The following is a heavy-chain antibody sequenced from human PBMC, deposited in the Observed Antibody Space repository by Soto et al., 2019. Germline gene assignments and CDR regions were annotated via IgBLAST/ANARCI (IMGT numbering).Heavy chain of an antibody. V-gene: IGHV3-30*18. J-gene: IGHJ6*02. Sequence: QVQLVESGGGVVQPGRSLRLSCAASGFTFSSYGMHWVRQAPGKGLEWVAVISYDGSNKYYADSVKGRFTISRDNSKNTLDLQMNSLRAEDTAVYYCAKGVATIHYYYGMDVWGQGTTVTVSS. D-gene: IGHD5-12*01. CDR3: AKGVATIHYYYGMDV. CDR2: ISYDGSNK. CDR1: GFTFSSYG.